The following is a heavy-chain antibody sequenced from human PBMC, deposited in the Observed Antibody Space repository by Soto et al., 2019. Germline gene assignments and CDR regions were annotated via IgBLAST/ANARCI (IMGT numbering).Heavy chain of an antibody. CDR2: MHPNSGNT. V-gene: IGHV1-8*01. J-gene: IGHJ6*03. CDR3: ARGHLWFGRDV. D-gene: IGHD3-10*01. CDR1: GYTFTSYD. Sequence: QVQLVQYGAEVKKPWASVEFSCKAPGYTFTSYDINWVRQATGQGVEWLGWMHPNSGNTGYAQKFQGRVNMTRNNAISTADMELSSLRSEDTAVYYCARGHLWFGRDVWGKGNTVNV.